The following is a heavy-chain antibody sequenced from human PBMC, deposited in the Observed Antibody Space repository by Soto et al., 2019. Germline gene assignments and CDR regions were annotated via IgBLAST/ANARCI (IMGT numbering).Heavy chain of an antibody. V-gene: IGHV3-23*01. CDR1: GFTVSDYA. Sequence: PGGSLRLSCAASGFTVSDYAMTWVRQAPGKGLEWVASISDSGSTTYYADSVKGRFTISRDNSKNTLYLQMNTLSGDDTAIYYCAKNHIALIVVKIGYDFWGHGTMVTVSS. D-gene: IGHD3-22*01. J-gene: IGHJ3*01. CDR2: ISDSGSTT. CDR3: AKNHIALIVVKIGYDF.